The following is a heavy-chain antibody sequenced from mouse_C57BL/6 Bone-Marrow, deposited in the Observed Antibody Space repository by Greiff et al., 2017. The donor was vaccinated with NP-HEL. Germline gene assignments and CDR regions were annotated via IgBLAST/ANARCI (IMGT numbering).Heavy chain of an antibody. CDR2: IRSKSNNYAT. Sequence: EVKLVESGGGLVQPKGSLKLSCAASGFSFNTYAMNWVRQAPGKGLEWVARIRSKSNNYATYYADSVKDRFTISRDDSESMLYLQMNNLKTEDTAMYYCVRHDGSESYYYAMDYWGQGTSVTVSS. CDR3: VRHDGSESYYYAMDY. J-gene: IGHJ4*01. D-gene: IGHD1-1*01. V-gene: IGHV10-1*01. CDR1: GFSFNTYA.